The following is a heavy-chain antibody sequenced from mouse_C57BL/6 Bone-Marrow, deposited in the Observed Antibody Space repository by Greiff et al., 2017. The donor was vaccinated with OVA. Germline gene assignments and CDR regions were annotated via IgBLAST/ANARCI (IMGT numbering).Heavy chain of an antibody. V-gene: IGHV1-4*01. J-gene: IGHJ2*01. CDR3: TRGYYFDY. CDR2: IDPTNDYT. Sequence: QVQLKESGAELAIPGASVKMSCKASGYTFTSYTIHWVKQRPGQGLEWIGYIDPTNDYTNYNQKFKGKATLTADKSSSTAYMQLSSLTSEDSAVYYCTRGYYFDYWGQGTTLTVSS. CDR1: GYTFTSYT.